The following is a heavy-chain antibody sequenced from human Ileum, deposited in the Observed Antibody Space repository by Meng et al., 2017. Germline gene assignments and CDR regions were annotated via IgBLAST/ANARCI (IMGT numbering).Heavy chain of an antibody. V-gene: IGHV3-11*01. Sequence: GGSLRLSCAASGFSFSDYFMTWIRQAPGKGLEWLSYISNTGSITYHADTVKGRFSISRDNAKNSLYLQMNSLRPEDTAVYYNTTVSSSYLGYWGQGTLVTVSS. CDR1: GFSFSDYF. D-gene: IGHD6-6*01. CDR2: ISNTGSIT. CDR3: TTVSSSYLGY. J-gene: IGHJ4*02.